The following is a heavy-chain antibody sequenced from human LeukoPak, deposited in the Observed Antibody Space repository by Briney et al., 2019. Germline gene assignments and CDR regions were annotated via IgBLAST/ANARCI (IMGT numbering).Heavy chain of an antibody. V-gene: IGHV3-74*01. Sequence: GGSLRLSCAASGFTFSNYWMHWVRQAPGKGLVWVSHINRDGSSTSYADSVKGRFTISRDNAKNTLYLQTNSLRAEDTAVYYCAKGYSYGPGPDYWGQGTLVTVSS. CDR1: GFTFSNYW. D-gene: IGHD5-18*01. CDR3: AKGYSYGPGPDY. J-gene: IGHJ4*02. CDR2: INRDGSST.